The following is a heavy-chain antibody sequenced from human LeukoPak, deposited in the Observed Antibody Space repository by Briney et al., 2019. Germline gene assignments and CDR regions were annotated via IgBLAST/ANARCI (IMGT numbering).Heavy chain of an antibody. Sequence: PSETLSLTCAVYGGSFSGYYWTWIRQPPGQGLEWIGEINHSGSTTYNPSLKTRVTISVDTSKNQFSLKLISVTAADTALYYCARVERSGKYYFGYWGQGRLVTVSS. CDR3: ARVERSGKYYFGY. D-gene: IGHD1-26*01. V-gene: IGHV4-34*01. CDR2: INHSGST. CDR1: GGSFSGYY. J-gene: IGHJ4*02.